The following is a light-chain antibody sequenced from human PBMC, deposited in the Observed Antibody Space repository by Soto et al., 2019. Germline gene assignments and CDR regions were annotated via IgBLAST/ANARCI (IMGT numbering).Light chain of an antibody. Sequence: QCVLTQPPSASGSPGQSVTISCTGTSSDVGGYNYVSWYQQHPGKAPKLMIYEVSKRPSGVPDRFSGSKSGNTASLTVSGLQAEDEADYYCSSYAGSNNFRYVFGTGTEVTVL. CDR3: SSYAGSNNFRYV. CDR1: SSDVGGYNY. CDR2: EVS. V-gene: IGLV2-8*01. J-gene: IGLJ1*01.